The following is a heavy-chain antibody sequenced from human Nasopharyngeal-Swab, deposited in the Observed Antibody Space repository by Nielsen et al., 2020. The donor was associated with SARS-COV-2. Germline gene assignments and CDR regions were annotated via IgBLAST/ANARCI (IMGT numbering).Heavy chain of an antibody. CDR1: GFTFTNYY. J-gene: IGHJ4*02. CDR3: ARDPMMCRSTSCAFDH. D-gene: IGHD2-2*01. V-gene: IGHV1-46*01. Sequence: ASVKVSCKASGFTFTNYYIHLVRQAPGQGLEWMAIINPSGGSPTYAQRFQGRVTMTWDTSTGTVYMEISSLRFDDTAVYYCARDPMMCRSTSCAFDHWGQGTLVTVSS. CDR2: INPSGGSP.